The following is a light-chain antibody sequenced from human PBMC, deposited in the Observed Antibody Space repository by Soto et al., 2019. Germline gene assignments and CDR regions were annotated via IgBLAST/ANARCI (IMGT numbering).Light chain of an antibody. CDR1: QSVSTSY. Sequence: EIVLTQSPGTLSLSPGERATLSCRASQSVSTSYLAWYQQKPGQAPRLLIYGASSRATGIPDRFSGSGSGKDFTLTINRLEPEDFAVYYCQQYGSSSWTFGQGTNV. CDR2: GAS. CDR3: QQYGSSSWT. V-gene: IGKV3-20*01. J-gene: IGKJ1*01.